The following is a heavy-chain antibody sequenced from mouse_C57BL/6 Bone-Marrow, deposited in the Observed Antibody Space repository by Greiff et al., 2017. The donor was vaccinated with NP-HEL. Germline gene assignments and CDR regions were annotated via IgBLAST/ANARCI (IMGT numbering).Heavy chain of an antibody. V-gene: IGHV1-26*01. CDR1: GYTFTDYY. CDR3: ALIYYDYDEGNDY. CDR2: INPNNGGT. Sequence: EVQLQQSGPELVKPGASVKISCKASGYTFTDYYMNWVKQSHGKSLEWIGDINPNNGGTSYNQKFKGKATLTVDKSSSTAYMELRSLTSEDSAVYYCALIYYDYDEGNDYWGQGTTLTVSS. D-gene: IGHD2-4*01. J-gene: IGHJ2*01.